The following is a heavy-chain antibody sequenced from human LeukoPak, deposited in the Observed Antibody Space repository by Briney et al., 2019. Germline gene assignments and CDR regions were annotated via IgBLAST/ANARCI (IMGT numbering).Heavy chain of an antibody. Sequence: GESLKISCKGSGYSFTSYWIGWARQMPGKGLEWMGIIYPGDSDTRYSPSFQGQVTIPADKSISTAYLQWSSLKASDTAMYYCARHGGYYDSSGYYYGYWGQGTLVTVSS. CDR2: IYPGDSDT. D-gene: IGHD3-22*01. J-gene: IGHJ4*02. CDR3: ARHGGYYDSSGYYYGY. CDR1: GYSFTSYW. V-gene: IGHV5-51*01.